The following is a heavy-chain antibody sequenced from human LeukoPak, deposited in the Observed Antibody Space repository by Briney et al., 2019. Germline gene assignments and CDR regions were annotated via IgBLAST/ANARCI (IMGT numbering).Heavy chain of an antibody. Sequence: PGGSLRLSCAASGFTFSNAWMSWVRQAPGGGLEWVGRLKSKGGGETADYGAAVKGRFTISRDDSKSTLYLQMNSLKNEDTAVYFCSWELDVSFGRRLESWGQGTLVTVAS. CDR3: SWELDVSFGRRLES. CDR1: GFTFSNAW. D-gene: IGHD1-1*01. V-gene: IGHV3-15*01. CDR2: LKSKGGGETA. J-gene: IGHJ4*02.